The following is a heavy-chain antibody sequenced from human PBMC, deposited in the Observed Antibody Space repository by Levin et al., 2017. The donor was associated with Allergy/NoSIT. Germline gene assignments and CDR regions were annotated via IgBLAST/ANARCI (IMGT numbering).Heavy chain of an antibody. D-gene: IGHD3-3*01. CDR1: GFTFSSYS. V-gene: IGHV3-21*01. CDR3: ARDLEDDFWSGTVDY. J-gene: IGHJ4*02. CDR2: ISSSSSYI. Sequence: GASVKVSCAASGFTFSSYSMNWVRQAPGKGLEWVSSISSSSSYIYYADSVKGRFTISRDNAKNSLYLQMNSLRAEDTAVYYCARDLEDDFWSGTVDYWGQGTLVTVSS.